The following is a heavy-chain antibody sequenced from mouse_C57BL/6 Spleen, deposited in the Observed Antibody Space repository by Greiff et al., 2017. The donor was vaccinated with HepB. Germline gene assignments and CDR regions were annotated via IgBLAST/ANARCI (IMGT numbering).Heavy chain of an antibody. V-gene: IGHV1-54*01. Sequence: LVRPGTSVKVSCKASGYAFTNYLIEWVKQRPGQGLEWIGVINPGSGGTNYNEKFKGKATLTADKSSSTAYMQLSSLTSEDSAVYFCARAGRDGYSFAYWGQGTLVTVSA. D-gene: IGHD2-3*01. CDR1: GYAFTNYL. J-gene: IGHJ3*01. CDR3: ARAGRDGYSFAY. CDR2: INPGSGGT.